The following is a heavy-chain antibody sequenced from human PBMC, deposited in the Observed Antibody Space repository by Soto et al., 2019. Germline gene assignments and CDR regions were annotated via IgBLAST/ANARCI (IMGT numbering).Heavy chain of an antibody. CDR2: INPNSGGT. CDR3: AREGNEEVPVALDY. V-gene: IGHV1-2*04. J-gene: IGHJ4*02. CDR1: GYSFIGYY. Sequence: QVQLVQSGAEVKKPGASVKVSCKASGYSFIGYYMHWVRQAPGQGLEWMGWINPNSGGTNYAQKFQGWVTMTRDTSISTAYMELSRLKSDDTAVYYCAREGNEEVPVALDYWGQGTLVTVSS. D-gene: IGHD2-2*01.